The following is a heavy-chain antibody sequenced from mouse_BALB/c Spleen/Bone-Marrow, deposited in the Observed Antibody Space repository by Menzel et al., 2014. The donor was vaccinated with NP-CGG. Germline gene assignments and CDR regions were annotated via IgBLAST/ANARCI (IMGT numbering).Heavy chain of an antibody. CDR3: ARFSQLGLLAY. CDR1: GYNFISYW. V-gene: IGHV1-55*01. J-gene: IGHJ3*01. D-gene: IGHD3-1*01. Sequence: VQLVESGAELVKPGTSVKLSCKASGYNFISYWIDWVKLRPGQGLEWIGDIYPGSGSTNYNEKFKSKATLTVDTSSSTAYMQLSSLASEDSALYYCARFSQLGLLAYWGQGTLVTVSA. CDR2: IYPGSGST.